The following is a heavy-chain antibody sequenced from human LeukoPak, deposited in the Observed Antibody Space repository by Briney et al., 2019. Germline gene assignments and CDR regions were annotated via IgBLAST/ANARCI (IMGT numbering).Heavy chain of an antibody. CDR1: GFTFSSYW. J-gene: IGHJ3*02. D-gene: IGHD1-26*01. CDR2: IKQDGSEK. CDR3: ARGSSGWELLGAFDI. Sequence: PGGSLRLSCAASGFTFSSYWMSWVRQAPGKGLEWVANIKQDGSEKYYVDSVKGRFTISRDNAKNSLYLQMNSLRAEGTAVYYCARGSSGWELLGAFDIWGQGTMVTVSS. V-gene: IGHV3-7*04.